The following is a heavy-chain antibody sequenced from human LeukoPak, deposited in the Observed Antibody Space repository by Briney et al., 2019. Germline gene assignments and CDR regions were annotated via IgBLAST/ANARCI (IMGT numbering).Heavy chain of an antibody. CDR1: GFTFSSYN. CDR2: ISSSTSYI. J-gene: IGHJ6*03. D-gene: IGHD3-16*02. CDR3: ARDLMGYNYYYMDV. V-gene: IGHV3-21*01. Sequence: GGSLRLSCAGSGFTFSSYNMNWVRQAPGKGLEWVSSISSSTSYIYYADSVKGRFTISRDNARNSLFLQMNSLRAEDTAVYYCARDLMGYNYYYMDVWGKGTTATISS.